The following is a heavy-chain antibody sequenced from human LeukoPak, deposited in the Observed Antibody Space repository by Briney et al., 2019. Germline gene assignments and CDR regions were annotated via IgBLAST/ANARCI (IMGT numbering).Heavy chain of an antibody. CDR2: ISGGGETT. V-gene: IGHV3-23*01. J-gene: IGHJ4*02. CDR1: GSTFSSYS. D-gene: IGHD4-17*01. Sequence: PGGSLRLSCAASGSTFSSYSMNWVRQAPGKGLEWVSSISGGGETTYYADSAKGRFTISRDNSQNTLYLQMNSLRAEDTAVYYCARDYADYVGYFFFDYWGQGTLVTASS. CDR3: ARDYADYVGYFFFDY.